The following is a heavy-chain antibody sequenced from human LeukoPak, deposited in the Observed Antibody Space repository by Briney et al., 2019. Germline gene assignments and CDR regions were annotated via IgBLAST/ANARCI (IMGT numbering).Heavy chain of an antibody. Sequence: GGSLRLSCAASGFTFSSYAMHWVRQAPGKGLEYVSAISINGGTTYYTNSVKGRFTISRDNSKNTLYLQMGSLRAKDMAVYYCAKGYSSSWYWYFDLWGRGTLVTVSS. CDR1: GFTFSSYA. CDR2: ISINGGTT. CDR3: AKGYSSSWYWYFDL. D-gene: IGHD6-13*01. V-gene: IGHV3-64*01. J-gene: IGHJ2*01.